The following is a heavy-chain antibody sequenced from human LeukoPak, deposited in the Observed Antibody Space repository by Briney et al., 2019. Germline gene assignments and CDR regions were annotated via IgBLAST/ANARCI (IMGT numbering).Heavy chain of an antibody. V-gene: IGHV3-7*03. CDR3: ARGTLGYCGGGTCSDAFDI. Sequence: GGSLRLSCAASGFTFSSYWMSWVRQAPGKGLEWVANIKQDGSEKYYVDSVKGRFTISRDNAKNSLYLQMNSLRAEDTAVYHCARGTLGYCGGGTCSDAFDIWGQGTMVTVSS. D-gene: IGHD2-15*01. CDR1: GFTFSSYW. CDR2: IKQDGSEK. J-gene: IGHJ3*02.